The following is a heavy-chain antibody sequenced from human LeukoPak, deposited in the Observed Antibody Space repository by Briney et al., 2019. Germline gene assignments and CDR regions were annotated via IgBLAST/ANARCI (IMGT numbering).Heavy chain of an antibody. CDR2: IYSGGST. V-gene: IGHV3-53*01. CDR3: ARDSSKAGYTDY. J-gene: IGHJ4*02. CDR1: GFTVSSNY. D-gene: IGHD1-1*01. Sequence: GGSLRLSCAASGFTVSSNYMSWVRQAPGKGLEWVSVIYSGGSTYYADSVKGRFTISRDNSKNTLYLQMNSLRAEDTAVYYCARDSSKAGYTDYWGQGTLVTVSS.